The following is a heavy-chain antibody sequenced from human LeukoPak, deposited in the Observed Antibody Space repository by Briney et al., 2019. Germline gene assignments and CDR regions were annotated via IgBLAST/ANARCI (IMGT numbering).Heavy chain of an antibody. J-gene: IGHJ1*01. CDR3: ARGSRIAAAGTHYFQH. CDR1: GYTFTSYG. D-gene: IGHD6-13*01. Sequence: ASVKVSCKASGYTFTSYGISWVRQAPGRGLEWMGWISAYNGNTNYAQELQGRVTMTTDTSTSTAYMELRSLRSDDTAVYYCARGSRIAAAGTHYFQHWGQGTLVTVSS. CDR2: ISAYNGNT. V-gene: IGHV1-18*01.